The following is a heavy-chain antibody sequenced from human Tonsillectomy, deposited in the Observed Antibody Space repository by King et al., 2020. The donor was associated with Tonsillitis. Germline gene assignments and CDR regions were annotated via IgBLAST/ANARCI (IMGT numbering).Heavy chain of an antibody. V-gene: IGHV4-38-2*01. CDR1: GYSISSGYF. CDR2: IYHTGST. Sequence: VQLQESGPGLVKPSETLSLTCAVSGYSISSGYFWGWLRQPPGKGLEWIGHIYHTGSTFYNPSLKARVTISVDTSKNQFSLKVTSVTAADTAVYYCARLTRSTPFDDWGQGTLVTVSS. CDR3: ARLTRSTPFDD. J-gene: IGHJ4*02.